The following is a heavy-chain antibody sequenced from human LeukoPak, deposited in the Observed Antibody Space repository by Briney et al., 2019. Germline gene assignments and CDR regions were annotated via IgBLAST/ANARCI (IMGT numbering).Heavy chain of an antibody. Sequence: GGSLRLSCADSGFTFSDNWMTWVRQAPGKGLEWVSAISDSGNTYHADSVKGRFTISRDSSMNTLFLQMNRLSPEDAAVYYCAKAPVTTCRGAYCYPFDYWGQGTLVTVSS. V-gene: IGHV3-23*01. D-gene: IGHD2-21*01. CDR1: GFTFSDNW. CDR3: AKAPVTTCRGAYCYPFDY. CDR2: ISDSGNT. J-gene: IGHJ4*02.